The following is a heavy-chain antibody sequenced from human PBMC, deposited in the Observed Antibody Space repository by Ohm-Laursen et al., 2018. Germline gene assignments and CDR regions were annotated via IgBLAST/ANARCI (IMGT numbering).Heavy chain of an antibody. J-gene: IGHJ3*02. CDR2: ISNSGSNT. CDR1: GFTFRDYY. CDR3: ARAWRDGFDI. Sequence: SLRLSCAAYGFTFRDYYVTWIRQAPGKGLEWVSYISNSGSNTYYADSVKGRFTISRDNAKDSLYLQMNSLRAKDTAVYYCARAWRDGFDIWGQGTVVTVSS. V-gene: IGHV3-11*01.